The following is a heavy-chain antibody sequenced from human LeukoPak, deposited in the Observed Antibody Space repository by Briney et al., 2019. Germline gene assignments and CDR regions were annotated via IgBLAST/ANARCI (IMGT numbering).Heavy chain of an antibody. CDR1: GFTFSSYA. J-gene: IGHJ4*02. D-gene: IGHD6-13*01. Sequence: GGSLRLSCAASGFTFSSYAMSWVRQVPGGGLEWVAPISDTGISTYYADSVKGRFTISRDNSKNTLYLQMNSPRVEDTAVYYCAKDRSDSSRWYAGSHWGQGTLVTVSS. V-gene: IGHV3-23*01. CDR3: AKDRSDSSRWYAGSH. CDR2: ISDTGIST.